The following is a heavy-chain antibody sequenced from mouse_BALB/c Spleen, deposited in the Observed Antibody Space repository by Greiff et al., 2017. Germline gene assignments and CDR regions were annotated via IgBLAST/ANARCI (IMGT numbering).Heavy chain of an antibody. D-gene: IGHD2-14*01. CDR2: IYPGGGYT. CDR3: ARDYRYDEGYYFDY. V-gene: IGHV1-63*02. J-gene: IGHJ2*01. CDR1: GYTFTNYW. Sequence: VQLQQSGAELVRPGTSVKISCKASGYTFTNYWLGWVKQRPGHGLEWIGDIYPGGGYTNYNEKFKGKATLTADTSSSTAYMQLSSLTSEDSAVYFCARDYRYDEGYYFDYWGQGTTLTVSS.